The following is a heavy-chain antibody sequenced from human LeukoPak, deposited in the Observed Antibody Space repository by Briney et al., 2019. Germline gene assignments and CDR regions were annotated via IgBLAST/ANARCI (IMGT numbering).Heavy chain of an antibody. CDR3: ARTWIQLWPFDS. CDR2: IYSGGTT. Sequence: PGGSLRLSCAASGFTVSSNYMSWVRQAPGKGLEWVSVIYSGGTTYYADSVKGRSTISRDNSKNTLHLQMNSLRAEDTAVYYCARTWIQLWPFDSWGQGTLVTVSS. J-gene: IGHJ4*02. CDR1: GFTVSSNY. D-gene: IGHD5-18*01. V-gene: IGHV3-66*01.